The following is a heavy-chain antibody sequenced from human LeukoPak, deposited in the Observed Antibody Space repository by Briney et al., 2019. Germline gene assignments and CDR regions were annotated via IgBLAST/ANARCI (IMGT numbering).Heavy chain of an antibody. V-gene: IGHV4-34*01. D-gene: IGHD3-3*01. J-gene: IGHJ5*02. CDR2: INHSGST. CDR1: GGSFSGYY. CDR3: ARDITIFGVVITNP. Sequence: SETLSLTCAVYGGSFSGYYWSWIRQPPGKGLEWIGEINHSGSTNYNPSLKSRVTISVDTSKNQFSLKLSSVTAADTAVYYCARDITIFGVVITNPWGQGTLVTVSS.